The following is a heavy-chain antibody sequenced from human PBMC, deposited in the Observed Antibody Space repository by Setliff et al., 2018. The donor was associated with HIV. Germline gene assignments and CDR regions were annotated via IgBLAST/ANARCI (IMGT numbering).Heavy chain of an antibody. D-gene: IGHD6-19*01. CDR3: ARDPPWLDRAEYFQH. Sequence: ASVKVSCKASGGTFSSYAISWVRQAPGQGLEWMGGIIPIFGTANYAQKFQGRVTITADESTSTAYMELSSLRSEDTAVYYCARDPPWLDRAEYFQHWGQGTLVTVSS. J-gene: IGHJ1*01. CDR2: IIPIFGTA. V-gene: IGHV1-69*13. CDR1: GGTFSSYA.